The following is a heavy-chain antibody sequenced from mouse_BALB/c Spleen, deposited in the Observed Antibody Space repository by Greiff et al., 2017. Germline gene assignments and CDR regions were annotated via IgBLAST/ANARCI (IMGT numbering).Heavy chain of an antibody. V-gene: IGHV1-63*02. Sequence: QVQLQQSGAELVRPGTSVKISCKASGYTFTNYWLGWVKQRPGHGLEWIGDIYPGGGYTNYNEKFKGKATLTADTSSSTAYMQLSSLTSEDSAVYFCARGYYGSSYDAMDYWGQGTSVTVSS. CDR3: ARGYYGSSYDAMDY. D-gene: IGHD1-1*01. CDR2: IYPGGGYT. J-gene: IGHJ4*01. CDR1: GYTFTNYW.